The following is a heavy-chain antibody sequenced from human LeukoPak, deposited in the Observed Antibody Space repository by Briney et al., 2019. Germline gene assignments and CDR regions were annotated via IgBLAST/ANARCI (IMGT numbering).Heavy chain of an antibody. J-gene: IGHJ4*02. CDR2: IYYSGST. D-gene: IGHD3-3*01. Sequence: PSETLSLTCTVSGGSISSNSYYWGWIRQSPGKGLEWIGTIYYSGSTYYSPSLKSRVTISVDTSKNQFYLKLSSVTAAATAVYYCAKYPTIFGVVPDYWGQGTLVTVSS. CDR3: AKYPTIFGVVPDY. CDR1: GGSISSNSYY. V-gene: IGHV4-39*07.